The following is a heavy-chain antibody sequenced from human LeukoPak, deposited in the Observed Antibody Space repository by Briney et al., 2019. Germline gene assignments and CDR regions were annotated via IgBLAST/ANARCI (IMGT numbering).Heavy chain of an antibody. Sequence: QAGGSLRLSCAASGFTFSSYDMHWVRQATGKGLEWVSAIGTAGDTYYPGSVKGRFTISRENAKNSLYLQMNSLRAGDTAVYYCARARSGGSWFDYWGQGTLVTVSS. CDR1: GFTFSSYD. CDR2: IGTAGDT. J-gene: IGHJ4*02. CDR3: ARARSGGSWFDY. V-gene: IGHV3-13*01. D-gene: IGHD3-16*01.